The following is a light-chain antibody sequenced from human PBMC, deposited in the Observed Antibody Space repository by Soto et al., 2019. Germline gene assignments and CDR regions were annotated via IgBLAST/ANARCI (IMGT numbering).Light chain of an antibody. J-gene: IGKJ1*01. CDR1: QSVSTN. CDR3: QQGRT. Sequence: EIVMTQSPATLSVSPGERATLSCRASQSVSTNLAWYQQKPGQAPRLLIYGTSTRATGIPARFSGSGSGTEFTLIISSLQSEDFAVYYCQQGRTFGQGTKVEI. V-gene: IGKV3D-15*01. CDR2: GTS.